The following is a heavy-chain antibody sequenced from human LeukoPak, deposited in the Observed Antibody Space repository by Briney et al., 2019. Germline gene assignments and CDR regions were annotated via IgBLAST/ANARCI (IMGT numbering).Heavy chain of an antibody. CDR2: IYYSGST. J-gene: IGHJ4*02. Sequence: SETLSLTRTVSGGSINSYYWNWIRQPPGKGLEWIGYIYYSGSTNYNPSLKSRVTVSVDTSKNQFSLKLSSVTAADTAVYYCARSSDYYGGYFDYWGQGTLVTVSS. CDR1: GGSINSYY. D-gene: IGHD3-22*01. CDR3: ARSSDYYGGYFDY. V-gene: IGHV4-59*01.